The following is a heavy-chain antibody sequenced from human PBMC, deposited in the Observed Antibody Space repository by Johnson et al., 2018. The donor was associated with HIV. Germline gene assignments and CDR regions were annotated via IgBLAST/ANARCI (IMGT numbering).Heavy chain of an antibody. CDR3: ARGGEYSSSLYAFDI. CDR1: GFTFSTCA. CDR2: ISSDAITN. Sequence: QVLLVESGGGVVQPGRSLRLSCAASGFTFSTCAMHWVRQAPGKGLEWVAVISSDAITNYYADSVKGRFTISRDNSKSMLHLQMNSLRTDDAAVYYCARGGEYSSSLYAFDIWGQGTMVTVSS. D-gene: IGHD6-13*01. J-gene: IGHJ3*02. V-gene: IGHV3-30*04.